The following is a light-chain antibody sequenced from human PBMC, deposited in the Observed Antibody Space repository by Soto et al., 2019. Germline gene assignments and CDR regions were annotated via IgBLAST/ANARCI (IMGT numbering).Light chain of an antibody. J-gene: IGLJ2*01. V-gene: IGLV2-8*01. CDR1: SSDVGGHNY. CDR2: EVT. Sequence: QSALTQPPSASGSPGQSVTISCTGTSSDVGGHNYVSWYQQYPGKVPKLMIYEVTKRPSGVPDRFSGSKSGNTASLTVSGLQAEDEADYYCSSYAGSNNVLFGGGTKLTVL. CDR3: SSYAGSNNVL.